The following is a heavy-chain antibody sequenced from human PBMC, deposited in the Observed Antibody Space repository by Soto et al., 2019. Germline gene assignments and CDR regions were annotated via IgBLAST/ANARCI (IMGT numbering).Heavy chain of an antibody. CDR2: IDPKSGGT. CDR1: GPTFIAYY. J-gene: IGHJ4*02. V-gene: IGHV1-2*02. Sequence: QLVQSGAEVKKPGASVKVSCKTSGPTFIAYYIHWVRQAPGQGLEWMGWIDPKSGGTTYEQKFLGRVTMTRDASINTAYMELNRLTSDDTGVYYCAGGNFRYWGQGTLVTVSS. CDR3: AGGNFRY.